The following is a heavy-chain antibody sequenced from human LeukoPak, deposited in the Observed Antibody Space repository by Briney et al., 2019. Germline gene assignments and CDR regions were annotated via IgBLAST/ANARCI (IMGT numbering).Heavy chain of an antibody. CDR2: MNPNSGNT. J-gene: IGHJ5*02. V-gene: IGHV1-8*01. CDR1: GYTYTSYE. Sequence: ASVKVSCKASGYTYTSYEINWVRQATGQGLEWMGWMNPNSGNTGYAQKFQGRVTMTRNTSISTAYMELSSLRSEDTAVYYCARRRGIFRLPNPNNWFDPWGQGTLVTVSS. D-gene: IGHD3-9*01. CDR3: ARRRGIFRLPNPNNWFDP.